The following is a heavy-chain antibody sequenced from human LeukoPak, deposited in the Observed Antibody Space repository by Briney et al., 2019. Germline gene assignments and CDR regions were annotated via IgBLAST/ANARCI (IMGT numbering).Heavy chain of an antibody. D-gene: IGHD3-22*01. CDR2: IIPILGIA. J-gene: IGHJ3*02. CDR1: GGTFSSYA. CDR3: ASFFPRRSITMIVVAHAFDI. Sequence: GASVKVSCKASGGTFSSYAISWVRQAPGQGLEWMGRIIPILGIANYAQKFQGRVTITADKSTSTAYMELSSLRSEDTAVYYCASFFPRRSITMIVVAHAFDIWGQGTMVTVSS. V-gene: IGHV1-69*04.